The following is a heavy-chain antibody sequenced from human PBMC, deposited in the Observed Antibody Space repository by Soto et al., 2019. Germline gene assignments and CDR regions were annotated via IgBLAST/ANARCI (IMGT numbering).Heavy chain of an antibody. Sequence: EVQLVESGGGLVQPGGSLRLSCAASGFMFNSYAMHWVRQAPGKGLEYVSAISSLGDSTFYANSVKDRFIISRDNSKNTLYLQMGSLRVEDMAVYYCARRTAGWYFDLWGRGTLVTVSS. D-gene: IGHD2-21*02. CDR2: ISSLGDST. CDR3: ARRTAGWYFDL. V-gene: IGHV3-64*01. CDR1: GFMFNSYA. J-gene: IGHJ2*01.